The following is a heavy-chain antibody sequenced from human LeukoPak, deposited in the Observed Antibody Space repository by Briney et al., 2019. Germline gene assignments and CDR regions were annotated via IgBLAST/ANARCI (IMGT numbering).Heavy chain of an antibody. CDR2: INPDGRSI. Sequence: GGSLRLSCAASGFTFSSNWMHWVRQAPGKGLVWVSRINPDGRSISYADSVKGRFTISRDNAKNTLYLQMNSLRAEDTAVYYCAIGCYYDSSGYCGFDYWGQGTLVTVSS. V-gene: IGHV3-74*01. CDR3: AIGCYYDSSGYCGFDY. D-gene: IGHD3-22*01. J-gene: IGHJ4*02. CDR1: GFTFSSNW.